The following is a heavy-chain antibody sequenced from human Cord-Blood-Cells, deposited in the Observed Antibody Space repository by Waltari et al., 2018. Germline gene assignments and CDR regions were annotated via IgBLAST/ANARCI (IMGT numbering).Heavy chain of an antibody. CDR1: GGTFSSYA. Sequence: QVQLVQSGAEVKKPGSSVKVSCKASGGTFSSYAISWVRQAPGQGLEWMGGSIPIFGTANYAQKFQGRVTITADESTSTAYMELSSLRSEDTAVYYCATRSSSWDSLGYYYGMDVWGQGTTVTVSS. V-gene: IGHV1-69*01. CDR3: ATRSSSWDSLGYYYGMDV. J-gene: IGHJ6*02. CDR2: SIPIFGTA. D-gene: IGHD6-13*01.